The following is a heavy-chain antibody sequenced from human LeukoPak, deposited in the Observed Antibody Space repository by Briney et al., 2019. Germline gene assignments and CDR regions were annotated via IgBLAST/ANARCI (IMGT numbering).Heavy chain of an antibody. Sequence: GGSLRLSCAASGFTFSRNWMNWVRQAPGKGLEWVAVIWFDGNNKYYADSVKGRFTISRDNSKNTLYLQMNSLRAEDTAVYYCARDENGMDVWGQGTTVTVSS. CDR2: IWFDGNNK. CDR3: ARDENGMDV. CDR1: GFTFSRNW. V-gene: IGHV3-33*07. J-gene: IGHJ6*02.